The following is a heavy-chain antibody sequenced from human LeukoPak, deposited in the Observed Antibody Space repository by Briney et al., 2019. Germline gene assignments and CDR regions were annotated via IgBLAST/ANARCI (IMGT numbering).Heavy chain of an antibody. J-gene: IGHJ4*02. Sequence: WASVKVSCKTSGYTFNAYYMHWVRQAPGQGLGWMGWINPNSGGSNYAQKFQGRVTMTSDTSINTAYMELSRLISDDTAVYYCAGDGYNSRRFFDYWGQGTLVTVSS. V-gene: IGHV1-2*02. D-gene: IGHD5-24*01. CDR3: AGDGYNSRRFFDY. CDR2: INPNSGGS. CDR1: GYTFNAYY.